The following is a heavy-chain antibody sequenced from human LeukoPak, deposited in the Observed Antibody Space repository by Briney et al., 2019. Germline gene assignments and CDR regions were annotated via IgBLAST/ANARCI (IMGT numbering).Heavy chain of an antibody. CDR2: ISYDGSNK. CDR3: ARIFGSASGYGMDV. Sequence: PGGSLRLSCAASGFTFSSYAMHWVRQAPGKGLEWVAVISYDGSNKYYADSVKGRFTISRDNSKNTLYLQMNSLRAEDTAVYYCARIFGSASGYGMDVWGQGTTVTVSS. J-gene: IGHJ6*02. V-gene: IGHV3-30*04. D-gene: IGHD2-2*01. CDR1: GFTFSSYA.